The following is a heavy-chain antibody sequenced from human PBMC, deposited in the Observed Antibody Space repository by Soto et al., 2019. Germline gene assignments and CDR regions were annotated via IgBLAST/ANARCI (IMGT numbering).Heavy chain of an antibody. CDR2: INPNRGDT. CDR1: GYSFTGYF. J-gene: IGHJ5*02. V-gene: IGHV1-2*02. D-gene: IGHD6-19*01. CDR3: ARVAVSGTIDL. Sequence: GPSVKVSCKASGYSFTGYFLDWVRQAPGHGLEWVGGINPNRGDTQYAQRFEGRVTMTRDPSISTAYMEVSGLTSDDTAVFYCARVAVSGTIDLWGQGTLVTVSS.